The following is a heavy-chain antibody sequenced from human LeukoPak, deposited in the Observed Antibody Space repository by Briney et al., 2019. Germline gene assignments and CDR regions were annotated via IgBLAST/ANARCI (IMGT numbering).Heavy chain of an antibody. CDR2: INSDGSST. CDR3: AKTGTPWYYFDY. Sequence: GGSLRLSCAASGFTFSSYDMHWVRQAPGKGLVWVSRINSDGSSTSYADSVKGRFTISRDNAKNTLYLQMNSLRAEDTAVYYCAKTGTPWYYFDYWGQGTLVTVSS. V-gene: IGHV3-74*01. CDR1: GFTFSSYD. D-gene: IGHD1-1*01. J-gene: IGHJ4*02.